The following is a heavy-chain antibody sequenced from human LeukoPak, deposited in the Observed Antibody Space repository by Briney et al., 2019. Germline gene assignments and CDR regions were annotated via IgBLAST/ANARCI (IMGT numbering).Heavy chain of an antibody. J-gene: IGHJ4*02. CDR2: ICSGAST. D-gene: IGHD6-19*01. CDR3: ARRGHRSSAWSTSLDS. V-gene: IGHV4-59*01. CDR1: GGSISSNC. Sequence: SETLSLTCTVSGGSISSNCWSWIRQAPGNGLDWIGYICSGASTIYSPSFKSRVTISADTSKNQFSLQLRSVTPADTAVYYCARRGHRSSAWSTSLDSWGQGTLVTVSS.